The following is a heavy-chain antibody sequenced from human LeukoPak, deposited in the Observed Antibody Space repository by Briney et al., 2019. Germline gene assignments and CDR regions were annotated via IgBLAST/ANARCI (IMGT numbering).Heavy chain of an antibody. J-gene: IGHJ4*02. CDR2: FYYSGST. D-gene: IGHD5-18*01. V-gene: IGHV4-59*12. Sequence: SETLSLTCTVSSGSISTYYWSWFRQPPGKGLEWIGYFYYSGSTNYNPSLKSRVSISGDTSKNQFSLKLSSVTAADTAVYYCARDLGGYSYGTFDYWGQGTLVTVSS. CDR1: SGSISTYY. CDR3: ARDLGGYSYGTFDY.